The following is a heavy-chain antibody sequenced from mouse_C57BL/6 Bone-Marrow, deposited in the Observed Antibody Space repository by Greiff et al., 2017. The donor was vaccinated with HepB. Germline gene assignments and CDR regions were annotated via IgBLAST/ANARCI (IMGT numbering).Heavy chain of an antibody. D-gene: IGHD4-1*01. J-gene: IGHJ2*01. CDR1: GYAFTNYL. Sequence: VKLQESGAELVRPGTSVKVSCKASGYAFTNYLIEWVKQRPGQGLEWIGVINPGSGGTNYNEKFKGKATLTADKSSSTAYMQLSSLTSEDSAVYFCASRNWDLDYWGQGTTLTVSS. CDR2: INPGSGGT. CDR3: ASRNWDLDY. V-gene: IGHV1-54*01.